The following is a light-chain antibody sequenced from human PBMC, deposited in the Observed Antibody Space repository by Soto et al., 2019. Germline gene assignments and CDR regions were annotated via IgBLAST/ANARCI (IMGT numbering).Light chain of an antibody. Sequence: EIVLTQSPGTLSLSPGERATLSCRASQSVSSNYLAWYRRKPGQAPRLLIYGASNRATDIPGRFSGSGSGTDFTLTITRLEPEDFAVYSCQQYGSSPPTFGPGTRVEIK. CDR3: QQYGSSPPT. CDR1: QSVSSNY. J-gene: IGKJ1*01. CDR2: GAS. V-gene: IGKV3-20*01.